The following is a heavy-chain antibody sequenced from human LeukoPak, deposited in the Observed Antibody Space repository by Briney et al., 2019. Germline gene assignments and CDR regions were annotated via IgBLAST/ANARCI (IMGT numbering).Heavy chain of an antibody. Sequence: ASVKVSCKASGYTFTGYYMHWVRQAPGQGLEWMGWINPNSGGTNYAQKFQGRVTMTRDTSISTAYMELSRLRSDDTAVYYCARDLADISNGIYSPRVDYWGQGTLVTVSS. J-gene: IGHJ4*02. CDR1: GYTFTGYY. CDR2: INPNSGGT. V-gene: IGHV1-2*02. CDR3: ARDLADISNGIYSPRVDY. D-gene: IGHD2-15*01.